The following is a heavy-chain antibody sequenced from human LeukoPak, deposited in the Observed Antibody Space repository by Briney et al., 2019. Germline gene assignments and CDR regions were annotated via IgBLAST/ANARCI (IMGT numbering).Heavy chain of an antibody. CDR3: ARFGVPYGVDV. J-gene: IGHJ6*02. V-gene: IGHV3-7*04. CDR1: GFTFSDAW. Sequence: GGSLRLSCAAFGFTFSDAWMSWVRQAPGKGLEWVAIIKPDGSEKAYVGSLKGRFTISRDNAENSLYLQVSSLRAEDTAVYYCARFGVPYGVDVWGQGTTVTVSS. D-gene: IGHD3-16*01. CDR2: IKPDGSEK.